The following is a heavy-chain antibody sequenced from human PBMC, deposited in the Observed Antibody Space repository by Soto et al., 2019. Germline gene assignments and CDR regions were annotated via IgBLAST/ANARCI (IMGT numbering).Heavy chain of an antibody. Sequence: QVQLEQSGAEVKKPGSSVKVSCKASGGTFSNSAISWVRQAPGQGLEWMGGIIPIFRTPDYAQKFQGRVTVNADESTSTAYMELSGLRSDDTAVYYCATDRDRPQLGGNYYYILDVWGQGTTVTVSS. J-gene: IGHJ6*02. CDR1: GGTFSNSA. CDR2: IIPIFRTP. CDR3: ATDRDRPQLGGNYYYILDV. V-gene: IGHV1-69*12. D-gene: IGHD3-3*02.